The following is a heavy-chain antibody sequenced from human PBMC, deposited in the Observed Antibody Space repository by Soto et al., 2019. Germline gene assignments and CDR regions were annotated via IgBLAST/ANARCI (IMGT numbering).Heavy chain of an antibody. CDR2: IYSGGST. CDR1: GFTVSSNY. V-gene: IGHV3-53*01. CDR3: ARDLNKGYCSGGSCYSYYGMDV. J-gene: IGHJ6*02. Sequence: GGSLRLSCAASGFTVSSNYMSWVRQAPGKGLEWVSVIYSGGSTYYADSVKGRFTISRDNSKNTLYLQMNSLRAEDTAVYYCARDLNKGYCSGGSCYSYYGMDVWGQGTTVTVSS. D-gene: IGHD2-15*01.